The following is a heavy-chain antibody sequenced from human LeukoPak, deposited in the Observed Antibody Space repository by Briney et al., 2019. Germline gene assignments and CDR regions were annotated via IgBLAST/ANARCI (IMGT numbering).Heavy chain of an antibody. Sequence: GGSLRLSCAASGFTFSSSWMSLVRQAPGKRLEWVANIKKDGSEKYYVDSVRGRFTIPRDNAKNTLYLQMNSQRAEDTAVYYCASDPGYCSGGSCPRADYWGQGTLVTVSS. J-gene: IGHJ4*02. V-gene: IGHV3-7*01. CDR2: IKKDGSEK. CDR3: ASDPGYCSGGSCPRADY. D-gene: IGHD2-15*01. CDR1: GFTFSSSW.